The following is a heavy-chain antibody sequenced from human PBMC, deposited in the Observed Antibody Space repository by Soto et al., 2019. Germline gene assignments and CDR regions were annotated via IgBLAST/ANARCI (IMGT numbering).Heavy chain of an antibody. CDR2: VYNSGST. Sequence: PSETLSLTCTVSGGSISSNYWTWIRQPPGKGLEWIGYVYNSGSTNYNPSLKSRVTISEDTSKGQSSLKVNSMTAADTAVYYCARYRREAVAGYTLDNWGQGILVTVSS. V-gene: IGHV4-59*01. CDR3: ARYRREAVAGYTLDN. J-gene: IGHJ4*02. D-gene: IGHD6-13*01. CDR1: GGSISSNY.